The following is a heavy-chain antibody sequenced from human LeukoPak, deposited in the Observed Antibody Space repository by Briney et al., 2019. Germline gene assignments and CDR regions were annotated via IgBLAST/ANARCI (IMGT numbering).Heavy chain of an antibody. J-gene: IGHJ3*02. CDR1: GFTFSNSW. Sequence: GGSLRLSFAASGFTFSNSWMIWVRQAPGKGLEWVGRIKSKTDGGTIDYAAPVKGRFSISRDDSKDTMYLQMNSLKSDDTAVYYCATHIPWDIWGPGTMVTVSS. D-gene: IGHD2-21*01. CDR3: ATHIPWDI. CDR2: IKSKTDGGTI. V-gene: IGHV3-15*01.